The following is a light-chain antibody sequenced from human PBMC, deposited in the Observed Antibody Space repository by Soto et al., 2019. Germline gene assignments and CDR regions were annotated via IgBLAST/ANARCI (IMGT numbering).Light chain of an antibody. V-gene: IGKV3-11*01. J-gene: IGKJ4*01. Sequence: EVVLTQSPSTLSLSPGERATLSCRATQSVSNHLAWYQHRPGQAPRLLIYEASNRATDIPARFSGSGSGTDFTLTISSLEPEDSAVYYCQQRSLWPLTFGGGTKVEIK. CDR2: EAS. CDR3: QQRSLWPLT. CDR1: QSVSNH.